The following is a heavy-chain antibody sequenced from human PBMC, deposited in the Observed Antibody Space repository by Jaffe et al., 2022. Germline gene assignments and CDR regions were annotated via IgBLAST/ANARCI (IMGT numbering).Heavy chain of an antibody. J-gene: IGHJ5*02. CDR2: IYTRGST. V-gene: IGHV4-61*02. CDR1: GGSISSGRYY. Sequence: QVQLQESGPGLVKPSQTLSLTCTVSGGSISSGRYYWSWIRQPAGKGLEWIGRIYTRGSTNYSPSLKSRVTISLDTSKNQFSLNLSSVTAADTAVYYCARQSEGLEFDPWGQGTLVIVSS. CDR3: ARQSEGLEFDP.